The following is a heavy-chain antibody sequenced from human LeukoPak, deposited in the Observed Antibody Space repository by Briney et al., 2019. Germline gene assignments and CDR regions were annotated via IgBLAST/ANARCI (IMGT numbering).Heavy chain of an antibody. D-gene: IGHD6-19*01. CDR1: GFTFNSYG. CDR2: IWYDGSNK. Sequence: PGGSLRLSCAASGFTFNSYGMHWVRQAPGKGLEWVAIIWYDGSNKYYADSVKGRFTISRDNSKNTLYLQMNSLRAEDTAVYYCARDSSGLAGNFDYWGQGTLVTVSS. CDR3: ARDSSGLAGNFDY. V-gene: IGHV3-33*01. J-gene: IGHJ4*02.